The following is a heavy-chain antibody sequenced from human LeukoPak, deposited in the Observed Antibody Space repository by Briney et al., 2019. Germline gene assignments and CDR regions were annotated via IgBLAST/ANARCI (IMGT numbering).Heavy chain of an antibody. D-gene: IGHD2-21*02. Sequence: GGSLRLSCAASGFTFSNYWMSWVRQAPGKGLEWVANIRQDGSGKFYVDSVKGRFTISRDNAKNTLYLQMNSLRAEDTGVYYCTTSSDGVTPPFDPWGQGTLVTVSS. CDR3: TTSSDGVTPPFDP. CDR1: GFTFSNYW. CDR2: IRQDGSGK. J-gene: IGHJ5*02. V-gene: IGHV3-7*01.